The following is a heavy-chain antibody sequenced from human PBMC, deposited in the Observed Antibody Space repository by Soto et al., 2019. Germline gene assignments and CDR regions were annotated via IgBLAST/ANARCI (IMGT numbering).Heavy chain of an antibody. Sequence: GASLKVSWNRSGYNFTSYWIIWVRQMPGKGLEWMGNIDPTDSFTNYSPSFQGHVTISTDKSMSTAYLQWGTLKASDTAMYYCARRGYDFWSGLDVWGQGTTVTVSS. CDR3: ARRGYDFWSGLDV. V-gene: IGHV5-10-1*01. CDR1: GYNFTSYW. CDR2: IDPTDSFT. J-gene: IGHJ6*02. D-gene: IGHD3-3*01.